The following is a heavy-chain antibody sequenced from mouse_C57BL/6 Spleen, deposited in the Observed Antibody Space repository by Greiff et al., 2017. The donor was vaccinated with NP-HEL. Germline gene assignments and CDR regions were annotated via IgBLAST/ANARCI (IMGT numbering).Heavy chain of an antibody. V-gene: IGHV5-4*03. CDR1: GFTFSSYA. Sequence: DVKLVESGGGLVKPGGSLKLSCAASGFTFSSYAMSWVRQTPEKRLEWVATISDGGSYTYYPDNVKGRFTISRDNAKNNLYLQMSHLKSEDTAMYYCARAYGYDVGAWFAYWGQGTLVTVSA. CDR2: ISDGGSYT. D-gene: IGHD2-2*01. J-gene: IGHJ3*01. CDR3: ARAYGYDVGAWFAY.